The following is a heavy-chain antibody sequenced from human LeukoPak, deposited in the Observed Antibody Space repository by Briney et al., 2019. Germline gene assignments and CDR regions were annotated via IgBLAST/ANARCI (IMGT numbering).Heavy chain of an antibody. Sequence: GGSLRLSCAASGFTFSSYSMNWVRQAPGKGLEWVSSISSSSSYIYYEDSVKCRFTISRDNAKNSLYLQMNSLRADDMALYYCAKGNVINHGYGDSLEYWGQGTLVTVSS. V-gene: IGHV3-21*04. CDR2: ISSSSSYI. CDR1: GFTFSSYS. CDR3: AKGNVINHGYGDSLEY. D-gene: IGHD4-17*01. J-gene: IGHJ4*02.